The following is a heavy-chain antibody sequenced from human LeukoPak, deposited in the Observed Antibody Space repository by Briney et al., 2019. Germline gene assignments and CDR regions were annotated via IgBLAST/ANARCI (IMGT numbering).Heavy chain of an antibody. CDR1: GYTFTSYA. Sequence: ASLKVSCKASGYTFTSYAMNWVRQDPGQGLEWMGWINTNTGNPTYAQGFTGRFVFSLDTSVSTAYLQISSLKAEDTAVYYCARGDYGDYNDYDYYYGMDVWGQGTTVTVSS. V-gene: IGHV7-4-1*02. J-gene: IGHJ6*02. CDR2: INTNTGNP. CDR3: ARGDYGDYNDYDYYYGMDV. D-gene: IGHD4-17*01.